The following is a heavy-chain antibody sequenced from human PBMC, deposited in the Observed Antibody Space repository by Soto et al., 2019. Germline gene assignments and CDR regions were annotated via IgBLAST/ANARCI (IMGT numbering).Heavy chain of an antibody. Sequence: PGGSLRLSCAASGFRFSTYWMTWVRQAPGKGLEWVANIKQDESEKYYVDSVKGRFTISRDNAKNSLYLHMNSLRAEDTAVYYCARVMCGDCSTYYYYSMDVWGQGTTVTVSS. CDR1: GFRFSTYW. J-gene: IGHJ6*02. CDR2: IKQDESEK. D-gene: IGHD2-21*02. CDR3: ARVMCGDCSTYYYYSMDV. V-gene: IGHV3-7*01.